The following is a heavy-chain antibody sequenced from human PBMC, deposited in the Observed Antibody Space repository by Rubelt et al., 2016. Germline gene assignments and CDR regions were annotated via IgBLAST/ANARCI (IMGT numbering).Heavy chain of an antibody. D-gene: IGHD3-10*01. CDR1: GYTFSAYY. Sequence: QVPLVQSGAEVKKPGASMKVSCKASGYTFSAYYMHWVRQAPGQGLEWMGWINPKSGGTNFAQKFQGWVTVTRDTSISTAYMELSRLRSEDTAVYYCARDLGTSFNGLDIWGQGTTVTVSS. J-gene: IGHJ6*02. CDR3: ARDLGTSFNGLDI. CDR2: INPKSGGT. V-gene: IGHV1-2*04.